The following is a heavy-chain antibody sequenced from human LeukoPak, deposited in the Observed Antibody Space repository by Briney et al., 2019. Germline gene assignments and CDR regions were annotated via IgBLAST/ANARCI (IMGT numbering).Heavy chain of an antibody. Sequence: PGESLRISCTGSGYTFSSYWIGWVRQMPGKGLEWMGIIYPGDSDTIYSPSLQGQVTTSADTSIGTAYLQWSSLKASDTAIYYCARQNDFRLDYWGQGTLVTVSS. CDR3: ARQNDFRLDY. J-gene: IGHJ4*02. V-gene: IGHV5-51*01. D-gene: IGHD3-3*01. CDR2: IYPGDSDT. CDR1: GYTFSSYW.